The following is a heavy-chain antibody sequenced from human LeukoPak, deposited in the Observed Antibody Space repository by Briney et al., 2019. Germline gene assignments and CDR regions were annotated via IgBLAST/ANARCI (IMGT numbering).Heavy chain of an antibody. J-gene: IGHJ4*02. CDR1: GGTFSSYA. D-gene: IGHD2-15*01. CDR2: IIPIFGTA. Sequence: GASVKVSCKASGGTFSSYAISWVRQAPGQGLEWMGGIIPIFGTANYAQKFQGRVTITTDESTSTAYMELSSLRSEDTAVYYCARSVVVVGDQRHKSKSGFDYWGQGTLVTVSS. CDR3: ARSVVVVGDQRHKSKSGFDY. V-gene: IGHV1-69*05.